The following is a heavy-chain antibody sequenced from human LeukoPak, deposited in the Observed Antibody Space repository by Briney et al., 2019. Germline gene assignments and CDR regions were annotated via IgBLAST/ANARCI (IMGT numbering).Heavy chain of an antibody. CDR2: ISWNSNNI. V-gene: IGHV3-9*01. D-gene: IGHD3-3*01. CDR3: ARAGVWSGFYPTFDY. Sequence: GGSLRLSCAASGFTFNHYAMHWVRQAPGKGLEWVSGISWNSNNIGYADSVKGRFTISRDNAKNSLYLQLNSLRAEDTAVYYCARAGVWSGFYPTFDYWGQGTLVTVSS. J-gene: IGHJ4*02. CDR1: GFTFNHYA.